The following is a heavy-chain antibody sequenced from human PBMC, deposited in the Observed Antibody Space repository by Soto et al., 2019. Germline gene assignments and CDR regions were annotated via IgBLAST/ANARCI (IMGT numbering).Heavy chain of an antibody. V-gene: IGHV5-51*01. CDR3: ARRVPMTVVDDAFDI. CDR1: GYSFTSHC. Sequence: PGQSLKISCKGSGYSFTSHCIGWVRQMPGKGLERMGIIYPDDSDTRYSPYFRGQVTSSVDKSINTAYLQWSSLKAPDTAMYYCARRVPMTVVDDAFDIWGRGTMVTVSS. D-gene: IGHD3-22*01. J-gene: IGHJ3*02. CDR2: IYPDDSDT.